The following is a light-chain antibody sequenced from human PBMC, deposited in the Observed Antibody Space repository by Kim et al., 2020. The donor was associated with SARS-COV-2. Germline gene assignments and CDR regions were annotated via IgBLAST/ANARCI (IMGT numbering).Light chain of an antibody. CDR1: TGAVTSGNY. Sequence: QAVVTQEASLTVSPGGTVTLTCGSSTGAVTSGNYPFWFQQKPGQAPRTLNYDTSNKHSLTPARFAGSLLGGKAALTLSGAQPEVEAEYYCLLSNRGPRVFGRGTQLTVL. J-gene: IGLJ2*01. CDR2: DTS. V-gene: IGLV7-46*01. CDR3: LLSNRGPRV.